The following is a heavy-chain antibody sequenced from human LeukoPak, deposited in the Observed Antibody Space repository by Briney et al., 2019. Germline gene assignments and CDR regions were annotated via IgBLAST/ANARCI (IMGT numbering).Heavy chain of an antibody. CDR3: ARGPARSIAVRGWFDP. Sequence: ASVKVSRKASGYTFTNYDINWVRQATGQGLGWMGWMNPNSGNTGYAQKFQGRVTMTRNTSISTAYMELSSLRSEDTAVYYCARGPARSIAVRGWFDPWGQGTLVTVSS. V-gene: IGHV1-8*01. CDR1: GYTFTNYD. D-gene: IGHD6-6*01. CDR2: MNPNSGNT. J-gene: IGHJ5*02.